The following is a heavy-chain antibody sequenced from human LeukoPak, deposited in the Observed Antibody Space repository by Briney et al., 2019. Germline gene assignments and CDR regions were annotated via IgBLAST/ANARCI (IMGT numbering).Heavy chain of an antibody. CDR2: INPSGGST. CDR1: GYTFSSYY. J-gene: IGHJ4*02. V-gene: IGHV1-46*01. CDR3: ARDSLSSGYDCHFDY. Sequence: ASVKVSCKASGYTFSSYYMHWVRQAPGQGLEWMGIINPSGGSTSYAQKFQGRVTMTRDTSTSTVYMELSSLRSEDTAVYYCARDSLSSGYDCHFDYWGQGTLVTVSS. D-gene: IGHD5-12*01.